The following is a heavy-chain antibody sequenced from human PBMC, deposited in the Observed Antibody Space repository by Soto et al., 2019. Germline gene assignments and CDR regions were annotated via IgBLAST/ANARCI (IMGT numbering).Heavy chain of an antibody. CDR1: GGTFSSYA. CDR3: VRVVAIPGYPDN. V-gene: IGHV1-69*12. Sequence: QVQLVQSGAEVRQPASSVKVSCKTSGGTFSSYAISWVRQAPGQGLEWMGGIVPIVDTSTYAQKFKGRVTITADESTSTVYMELSSLGSDDTAVYYCVRVVAIPGYPDNWGQGTLVTVSS. D-gene: IGHD5-12*01. J-gene: IGHJ4*02. CDR2: IVPIVDTS.